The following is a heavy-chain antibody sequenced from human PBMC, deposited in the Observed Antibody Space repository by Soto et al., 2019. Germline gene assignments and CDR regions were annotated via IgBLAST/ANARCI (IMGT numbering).Heavy chain of an antibody. CDR1: GFTFSNYG. CDR2: IWYDGSNK. J-gene: IGHJ5*02. Sequence: QVQLVESGGGVVQPGRSLRLSCAASGFTFSNYGMHWVRQAPGKGLEWVGVIWYDGSNKYYADSVKGRFTISRHNSKNTLYLQMNSLRVEDTAVYYCARDSYPQLLSRYNWFDPWGQGTLVTVSS. V-gene: IGHV3-33*01. CDR3: ARDSYPQLLSRYNWFDP. D-gene: IGHD2-2*01.